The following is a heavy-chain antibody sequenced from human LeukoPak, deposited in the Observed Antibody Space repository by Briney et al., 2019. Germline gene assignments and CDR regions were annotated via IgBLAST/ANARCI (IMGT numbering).Heavy chain of an antibody. D-gene: IGHD1-26*01. CDR3: ARGPTGSYYSHNFDY. Sequence: PGGSLRLSCAASGFTVSSNYMSWVRQAPGKGLEWVSVIYSGGSTYYADSVKGRFTISRDNSKNTLYLQMNSLRAEDTAVYYCARGPTGSYYSHNFDYWGQGTLVTVSS. J-gene: IGHJ4*02. CDR2: IYSGGST. CDR1: GFTVSSNY. V-gene: IGHV3-53*01.